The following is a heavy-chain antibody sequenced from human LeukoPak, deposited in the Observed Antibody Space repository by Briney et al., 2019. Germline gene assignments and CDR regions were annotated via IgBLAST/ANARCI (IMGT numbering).Heavy chain of an antibody. V-gene: IGHV3-30*02. D-gene: IGHD2/OR15-2a*01. J-gene: IGHJ1*01. Sequence: PGGSLRLSCAASGFTFSSYGMHWVRQAPGKGLEWVAFIRYDGSNKYYADSVKGRFTISRDNSKSTLYLQMNSLRAEDTAVYYCAKDRTLPPSNILYFQHWGQGTLVTVSS. CDR3: AKDRTLPPSNILYFQH. CDR2: IRYDGSNK. CDR1: GFTFSSYG.